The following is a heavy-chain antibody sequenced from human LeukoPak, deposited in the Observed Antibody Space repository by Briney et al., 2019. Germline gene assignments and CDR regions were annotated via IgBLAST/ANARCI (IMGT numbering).Heavy chain of an antibody. J-gene: IGHJ5*02. Sequence: SQTLSLTCAISGDSVSSNSAAWNWIRQSPSRGLEWLGRTYYRSKWYNDYAVSVKSRITINPDTSKNQFSLQLNSVTPEDTAVCYCARDVVIAAAGTVPGWFDPWGQGTLVTVSS. CDR3: ARDVVIAAAGTVPGWFDP. CDR2: TYYRSKWYN. V-gene: IGHV6-1*01. D-gene: IGHD6-13*01. CDR1: GDSVSSNSAA.